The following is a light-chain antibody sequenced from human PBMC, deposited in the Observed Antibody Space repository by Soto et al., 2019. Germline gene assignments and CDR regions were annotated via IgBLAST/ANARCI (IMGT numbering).Light chain of an antibody. V-gene: IGKV3D-20*02. Sequence: EIVLTQSPGTLSLSPGERATLSCRASQSVSSSYLAWYQQKPGQAPRVLIYGASTRATGIPDRFSGSGSGADFTLTISSLEPEDFAVYYCQQRSNWPRTFGQGTRLEIK. CDR3: QQRSNWPRT. CDR2: GAS. CDR1: QSVSSSY. J-gene: IGKJ5*01.